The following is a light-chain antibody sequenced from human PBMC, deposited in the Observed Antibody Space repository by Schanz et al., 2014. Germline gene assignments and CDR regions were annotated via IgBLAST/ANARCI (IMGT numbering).Light chain of an antibody. CDR3: CSYAGLSSWV. Sequence: QSVLTQSPSVSGAPGQGVTISCTGTSSDVGGYNYVSWYQQHPGKAPKLMIYEVSKRPSGVPDRFSGSKSGNTASLTVSGLQAEDEADYYCCSYAGLSSWVFGGGTKLTVL. CDR1: SSDVGGYNY. V-gene: IGLV2-8*01. CDR2: EVS. J-gene: IGLJ3*02.